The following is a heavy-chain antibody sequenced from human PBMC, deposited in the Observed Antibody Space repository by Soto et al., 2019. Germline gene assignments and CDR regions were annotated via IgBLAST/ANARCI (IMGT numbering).Heavy chain of an antibody. CDR1: GFSLDTSGVG. D-gene: IGHD2-21*02. J-gene: IGHJ4*02. Sequence: SGPTLVNPTQTLTLTCSFSGFSLDTSGVGVGWIRQPPGKALQWLALIYWNDDKRYNPSLKSRLTITKDTSKNQVVLTMTNMDPVDTATYYCSHSEDSDSPHYWGQGKFVTVSS. CDR2: IYWNDDK. CDR3: SHSEDSDSPHY. V-gene: IGHV2-5*01.